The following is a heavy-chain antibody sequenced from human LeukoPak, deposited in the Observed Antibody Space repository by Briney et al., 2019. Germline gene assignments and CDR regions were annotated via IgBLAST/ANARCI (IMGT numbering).Heavy chain of an antibody. J-gene: IGHJ4*02. D-gene: IGHD3-9*01. V-gene: IGHV3-23*01. CDR2: MSGSDGST. CDR1: GFPFRSYA. CDR3: AKDFHDLLTGYHGLLDY. Sequence: GGSLRLSCVASGFPFRSYAMSWVRQALGKGLEWVSTMSGSDGSTYYADSVKGRFTISRDNSKNALYLQMNYLRAEDTAVYYCAKDFHDLLTGYHGLLDYWGQGTLVTVSS.